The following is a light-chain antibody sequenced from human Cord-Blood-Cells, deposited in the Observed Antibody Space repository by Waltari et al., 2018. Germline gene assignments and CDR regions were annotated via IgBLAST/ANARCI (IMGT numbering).Light chain of an antibody. J-gene: IGKJ2*01. CDR1: QSISSW. CDR3: QQYNSYT. V-gene: IGKV1-5*03. CDR2: KAS. Sequence: DIQMTQSPSTLSASVGDRVTITCRASQSISSWLAWYQQKPGKAPKLLIYKASSLESGVPSRFSGSGSGTEFTLTIRRLQPDDFATYFCQQYNSYTFGQGTKLEIK.